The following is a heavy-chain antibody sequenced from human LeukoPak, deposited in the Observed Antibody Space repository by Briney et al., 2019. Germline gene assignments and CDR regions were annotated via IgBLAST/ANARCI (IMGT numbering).Heavy chain of an antibody. CDR2: ISYDGSNK. Sequence: PGGSLRLSCAASAFTFSSYGMHWVRQAPGKGLEWVAVISYDGSNKYYADSVKGRFTISRDNSKNTLYLQMNSLRAEDTAVYYCAKDLERYCSSTSCYYPDYWGQGTLVTVSS. CDR1: AFTFSSYG. CDR3: AKDLERYCSSTSCYYPDY. D-gene: IGHD2-2*01. J-gene: IGHJ4*02. V-gene: IGHV3-30*18.